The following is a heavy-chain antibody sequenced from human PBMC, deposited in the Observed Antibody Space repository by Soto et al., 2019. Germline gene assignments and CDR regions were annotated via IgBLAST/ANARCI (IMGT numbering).Heavy chain of an antibody. Sequence: GGSLRLSCAASGFTFSSYAMHWVRQAPGKGLEWVAVISYDGSNKYYADSVKGRFTISRDNSKNTLYLQMNSLRAEDTAVYYCASNGDLTPPYFDYWGQGTLVTVSS. V-gene: IGHV3-30-3*01. CDR3: ASNGDLTPPYFDY. CDR2: ISYDGSNK. CDR1: GFTFSSYA. D-gene: IGHD2-8*01. J-gene: IGHJ4*02.